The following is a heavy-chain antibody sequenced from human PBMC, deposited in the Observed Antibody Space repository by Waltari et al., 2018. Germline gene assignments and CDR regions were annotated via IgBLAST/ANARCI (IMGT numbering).Heavy chain of an antibody. V-gene: IGHV3-49*05. J-gene: IGHJ4*02. D-gene: IGHD3-10*01. CDR3: SSTYYYGSGSYYLFDY. CDR1: GFSFGDCA. CDR2: IRDKAYGGTT. Sequence: GQLVESGGGLVKPGRSLRLSCTASGFSFGDCAMSWFRQAPGKGLEWVGLIRDKAYGGTTDYAASVKGRVTISRDDSKRIAYLQMNSLKTEDTAVYHCSSTYYYGSGSYYLFDYWGQGTLVTVSS.